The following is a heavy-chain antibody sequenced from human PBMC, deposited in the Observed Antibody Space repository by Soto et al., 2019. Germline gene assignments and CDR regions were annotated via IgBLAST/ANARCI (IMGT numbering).Heavy chain of an antibody. CDR2: INPNSGGT. V-gene: IGHV1-2*04. CDR1: GYTFTGYY. D-gene: IGHD5-18*01. Sequence: ASVKVSCKASGYTFTGYYMHWVRQAPGQGLEWMGWINPNSGGTNYAQKFQGWVTMTRDTSISTAYMELSRLRSDDTAVYYCARDPNPRDTAMAHYYFDSWGQGTLVTVS. J-gene: IGHJ4*02. CDR3: ARDPNPRDTAMAHYYFDS.